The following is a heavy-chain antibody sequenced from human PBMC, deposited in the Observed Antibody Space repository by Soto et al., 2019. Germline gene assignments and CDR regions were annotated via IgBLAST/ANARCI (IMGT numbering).Heavy chain of an antibody. CDR1: GGSFSGYY. CDR2: INHSGST. CDR3: ARFDAAAGTGGNWFDP. Sequence: SETLSLTCAVYGGSFSGYYWSWIRQPPGKGLEWIGEINHSGSTNYNPSLKSRVTISVDTSKNQFSLKLSSVTAADTAVYYCARFDAAAGTGGNWFDPWGQGTLVTVSS. V-gene: IGHV4-34*01. J-gene: IGHJ5*02. D-gene: IGHD6-13*01.